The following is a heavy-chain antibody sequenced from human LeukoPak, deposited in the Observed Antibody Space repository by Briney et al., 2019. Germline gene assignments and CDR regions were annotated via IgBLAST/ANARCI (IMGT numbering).Heavy chain of an antibody. Sequence: PSETLSLTCTVSGGSISSYYWSWIRQPAGKGLEWIGRIYTSGSTNYNPSLKSRVTMSVDTSKNQFPLKLSSVTAADTAVYYCARDGYYYDSSPSFDYWGQGTLVTVSS. CDR1: GGSISSYY. D-gene: IGHD3-22*01. CDR2: IYTSGST. V-gene: IGHV4-4*07. CDR3: ARDGYYYDSSPSFDY. J-gene: IGHJ4*02.